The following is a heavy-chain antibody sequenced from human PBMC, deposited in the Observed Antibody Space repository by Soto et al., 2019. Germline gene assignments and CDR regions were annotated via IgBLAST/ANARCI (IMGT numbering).Heavy chain of an antibody. V-gene: IGHV4-31*03. CDR1: GGSITRGGYY. Sequence: QVQLQESGPGLVKPSETLSLTCTVSGGSITRGGYYWSWIRQHPGKGLEWIGYIYNSGTTYYNPSLKCRFTISVDTSKNQFSLKLTSVTAADTAVYYCARDPAPWGQGTLVTVSS. CDR3: ARDPAP. CDR2: IYNSGTT. J-gene: IGHJ5*02.